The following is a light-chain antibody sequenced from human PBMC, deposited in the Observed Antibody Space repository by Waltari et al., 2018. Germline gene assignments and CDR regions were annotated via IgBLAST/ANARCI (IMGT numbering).Light chain of an antibody. V-gene: IGLV2-14*03. CDR1: GRDIGTFNY. CDR2: EVT. Sequence: QSALTQPASVSGSPGQSITIPCTGTGRDIGTFNYVSLYQQHPAKAPKPMIYEVTTRPAGFSLRFPGSKSGNTASLTISWLQAEDEAVYYCSSYRSSNNVVFGGGTKVTVL. J-gene: IGLJ2*01. CDR3: SSYRSSNNVV.